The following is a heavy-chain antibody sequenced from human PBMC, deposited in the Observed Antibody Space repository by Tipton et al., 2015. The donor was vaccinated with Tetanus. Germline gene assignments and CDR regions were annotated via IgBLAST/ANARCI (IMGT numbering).Heavy chain of an antibody. CDR3: ARDPLGDETIFDY. V-gene: IGHV6-1*01. CDR1: GDRLSSDIAA. Sequence: PGLVKPSQTLSVTCVISGDRLSSDIAAWYWIRQSPSRGLEWLGRTYYRSKWSNDYAVSVKSRVTISPDTSKNQFSLQLNSVTPDDTAVYYCARDPLGDETIFDYWGQGTLVTVSS. D-gene: IGHD3-10*01. CDR2: TYYRSKWSN. J-gene: IGHJ4*02.